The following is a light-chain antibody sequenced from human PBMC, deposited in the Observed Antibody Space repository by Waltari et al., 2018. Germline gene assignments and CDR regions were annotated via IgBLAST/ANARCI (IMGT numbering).Light chain of an antibody. CDR2: GSS. CDR1: GSNIRAGYG. CDR3: QSYDTSLSVV. V-gene: IGLV1-40*01. J-gene: IGLJ3*02. Sequence: QSVLTQPPSVSGAPGQRVTIACTGSGSNIRAGYGVHWYQHLPRAAPKLLIYGSSSRPLGVPDRFFGSTSGTSASLAITGLQAEDEGDYYCQSYDTSLSVVFGGGTKLTVL.